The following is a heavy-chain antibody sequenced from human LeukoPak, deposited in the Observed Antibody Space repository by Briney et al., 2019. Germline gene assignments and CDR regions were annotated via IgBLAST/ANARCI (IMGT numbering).Heavy chain of an antibody. CDR2: IKQDGSEK. CDR1: VFTFSSYW. V-gene: IGHV3-7*05. CDR3: ASGGATYYFDY. J-gene: IGHJ4*02. Sequence: GGSLTLSCAGSVFTFSSYWMSWVRQAPGKGLEWVANIKQDGSEKYYVDSVKGRFTISRDNAKNSLYLQMKSLRAEDTAVYYCASGGATYYFDYWGQGTLVTVSS. D-gene: IGHD3-3*01.